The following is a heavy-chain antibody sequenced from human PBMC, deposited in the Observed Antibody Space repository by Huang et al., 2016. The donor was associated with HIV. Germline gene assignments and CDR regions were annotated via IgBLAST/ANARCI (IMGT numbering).Heavy chain of an antibody. CDR1: GFTFRDYW. Sequence: EVHLVESGGGLVQPGGSLRLSCAAPGFTFRDYWRHWVRQAQGKGMVWIARSSRDGTSTSYAESVKSRFTTSRDNAKNKLYLQMNSLRADDTAVYYCVRTSMGGFDIWGQGALVTVSS. D-gene: IGHD2-15*01. J-gene: IGHJ4*02. V-gene: IGHV3-74*01. CDR3: VRTSMGGFDI. CDR2: SSRDGTST.